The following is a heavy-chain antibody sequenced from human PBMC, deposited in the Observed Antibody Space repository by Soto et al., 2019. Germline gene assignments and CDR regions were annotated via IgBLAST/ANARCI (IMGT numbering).Heavy chain of an antibody. Sequence: GGSLRLSCAASGFSFSNHAMHWVRQAPGKGLEWVAVISYDGSNKYYADSVKGRFTISRDNSKNTLYLQMNSLRAEDTAVYYCAKDRHYYDSSGYYYNYYYYGMDVWGQGTTVTVSS. D-gene: IGHD3-22*01. CDR2: ISYDGSNK. V-gene: IGHV3-30*18. CDR3: AKDRHYYDSSGYYYNYYYYGMDV. CDR1: GFSFSNHA. J-gene: IGHJ6*02.